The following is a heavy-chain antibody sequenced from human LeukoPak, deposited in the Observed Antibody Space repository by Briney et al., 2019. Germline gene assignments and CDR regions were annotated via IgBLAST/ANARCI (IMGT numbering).Heavy chain of an antibody. Sequence: GGSLRLSCAISGFTFSDYYMSWIRQAPGKGLEWVSYISSGGSTISHADSVKGRFTISRDNAENSLYLQMNSLRAEDTAVYYCARREAAGRCFDYWGQGTLVTVSS. CDR2: ISSGGSTI. V-gene: IGHV3-11*01. CDR1: GFTFSDYY. D-gene: IGHD6-13*01. J-gene: IGHJ4*02. CDR3: ARREAAGRCFDY.